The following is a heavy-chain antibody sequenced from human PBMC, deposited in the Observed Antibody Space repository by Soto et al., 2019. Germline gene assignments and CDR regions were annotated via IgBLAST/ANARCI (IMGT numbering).Heavy chain of an antibody. J-gene: IGHJ4*02. CDR3: ARDGGRHSGGIDY. Sequence: EQLVESGGGLIQPGGSLRISCAFSGLTVSRNYMSWVRQAPGKGLDWVSVLYSGGSSSYAESVKGRFTISRDSSKNILFLQMNSLRSEDTAVYYCARDGGRHSGGIDYWGQGTLVTVSS. CDR1: GLTVSRNY. CDR2: LYSGGSS. V-gene: IGHV3-53*01. D-gene: IGHD1-26*01.